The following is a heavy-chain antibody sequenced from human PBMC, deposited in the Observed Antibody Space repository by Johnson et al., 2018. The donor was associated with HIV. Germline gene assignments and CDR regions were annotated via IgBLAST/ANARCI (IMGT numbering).Heavy chain of an antibody. CDR3: AKETRDSRSAFDV. D-gene: IGHD4-11*01. V-gene: IGHV3-30*04. J-gene: IGHJ3*01. CDR1: GFTFSSYA. Sequence: QVQLVESGGGVVQPGRSLRLSCAASGFTFSSYAMHWVRQAPGKGLEWVAVISYGGSNKYYADSVKGRFTISRDNSKNTLYLQMNSLRAEDTAVHYCAKETRDSRSAFDVWGQGTMVTVSS. CDR2: ISYGGSNK.